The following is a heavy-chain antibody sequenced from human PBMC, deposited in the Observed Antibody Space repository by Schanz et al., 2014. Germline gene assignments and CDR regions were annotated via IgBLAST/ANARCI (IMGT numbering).Heavy chain of an antibody. J-gene: IGHJ4*02. CDR2: MNESHSTI. CDR3: ARKVVATIGGYYDN. CDR1: GFTFSDYW. D-gene: IGHD5-12*01. V-gene: IGHV3-23*01. Sequence: EVHLLESGGGLVQPGGSLRLSCTASGFTFSDYWMSWVRQARGKGLEWVSAMNESHSTIYYADSVRGRFTISRDNAENTLFLQMNSLRAEDTAVYYCARKVVATIGGYYDNWGQGTLVIVSS.